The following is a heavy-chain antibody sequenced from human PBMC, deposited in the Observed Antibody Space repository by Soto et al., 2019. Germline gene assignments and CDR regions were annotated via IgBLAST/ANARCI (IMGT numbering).Heavy chain of an antibody. CDR2: INPYSGGT. J-gene: IGHJ4*02. Sequence: ASVKVSCKASGYTFTSYDIYWLRQAPGQSLEWMGWINPYSGGTHFARKFQDRVTMARDTSVSTAYMELSSLKSDDTAVYYCARPKYGETYFDSWGQGTVVTVSS. CDR1: GYTFTSYD. V-gene: IGHV1-2*02. CDR3: ARPKYGETYFDS. D-gene: IGHD2-21*01.